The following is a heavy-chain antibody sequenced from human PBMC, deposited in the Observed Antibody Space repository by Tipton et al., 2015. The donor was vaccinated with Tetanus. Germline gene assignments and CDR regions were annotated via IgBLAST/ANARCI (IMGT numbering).Heavy chain of an antibody. Sequence: TLSLTCTVSGGSISSGDHQWNWIRQPPGKGLEWLAYISPSGRSNSNYSLKSRITISQDKSKNQFSLKLASVTAADTAVYYCARANYDFPNKGPFDFWGQGILVLVSS. J-gene: IGHJ4*02. V-gene: IGHV4-61*08. CDR2: ISPSGRS. CDR1: GGSISSGDHQ. CDR3: ARANYDFPNKGPFDF. D-gene: IGHD3-3*01.